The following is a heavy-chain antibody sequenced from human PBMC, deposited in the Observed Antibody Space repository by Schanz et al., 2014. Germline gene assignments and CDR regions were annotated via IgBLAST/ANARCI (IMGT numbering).Heavy chain of an antibody. CDR3: KWELHVYYGMDV. V-gene: IGHV3-23*01. Sequence: EVQLLESGGGLVQPGGSLRLSCAASGFTFSSYAMSWVRQAPGKGLEWVSAISGSGETTYYADSVKGRFTISRDNSKNALYLQMNSLKTEDTAVYYCKWELHVYYGMDVWGQGTAVTVSS. J-gene: IGHJ6*02. D-gene: IGHD1-26*01. CDR2: ISGSGETT. CDR1: GFTFSSYA.